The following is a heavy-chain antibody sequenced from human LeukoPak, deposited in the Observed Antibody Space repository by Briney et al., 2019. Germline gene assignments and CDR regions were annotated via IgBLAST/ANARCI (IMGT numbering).Heavy chain of an antibody. CDR1: KFTFSSYW. Sequence: PGGSLRLSCAASKFTFSSYWMSWVRQAPGKGLDWVSVISGSGTSTNCADSVKGRFTISRDNSKNTLYLQMNGLRAEDTAVYHCAKGGSGRNFDYWGQGSLVTVSS. CDR2: ISGSGTST. V-gene: IGHV3-23*01. CDR3: AKGGSGRNFDY. J-gene: IGHJ4*02. D-gene: IGHD6-19*01.